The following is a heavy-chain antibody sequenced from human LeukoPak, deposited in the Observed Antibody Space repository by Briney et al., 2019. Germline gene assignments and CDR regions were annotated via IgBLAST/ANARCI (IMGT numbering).Heavy chain of an antibody. Sequence: GGSLRLSCAASGFTFSSYGMHWVRQAPGKGLEWVAVIWYDGSNKYYADSVKGRFTISRDNSKNTLYLQMNSLRAEDTAVYYCAKGYGPNWFDPWGQGTLVTVSS. J-gene: IGHJ5*02. V-gene: IGHV3-30*02. CDR1: GFTFSSYG. CDR2: IWYDGSNK. CDR3: AKGYGPNWFDP. D-gene: IGHD1-1*01.